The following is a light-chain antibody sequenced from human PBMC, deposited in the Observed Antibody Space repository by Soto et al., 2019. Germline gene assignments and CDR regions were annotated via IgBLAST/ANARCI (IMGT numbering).Light chain of an antibody. CDR3: QQYCSSPWT. J-gene: IGKJ1*01. Sequence: DIVMTQSPDSLAVSLGERATINCRSSQSVLYSSSNKNYLAWYQQKPGQPPKLLIYWASTRESGVPDRFSGSGSGTDFTLTXSSLQXEDVAVYYCQQYCSSPWTFGQGTKVEIK. CDR1: QSVLYSSSNKNY. V-gene: IGKV4-1*01. CDR2: WAS.